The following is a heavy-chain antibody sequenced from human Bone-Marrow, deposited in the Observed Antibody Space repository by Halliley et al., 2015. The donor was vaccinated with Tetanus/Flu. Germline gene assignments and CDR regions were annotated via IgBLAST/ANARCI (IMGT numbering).Heavy chain of an antibody. CDR1: GYTFTSYG. CDR2: ISGYNGNT. Sequence: QVQLVQSGAEVKKPGASVKVSCKTSGYTFTSYGITWVRQAPGQGLEWLGWISGYNGNTNYAQRVQGRVTMTTDTSTSTAYMELRSLRSDDTAVYYCARVTRRGGFWSGYSPNWFDPWGQGTLVTVSS. CDR3: ARVTRRGGFWSGYSPNWFDP. J-gene: IGHJ5*02. D-gene: IGHD3-3*01. V-gene: IGHV1-18*01.